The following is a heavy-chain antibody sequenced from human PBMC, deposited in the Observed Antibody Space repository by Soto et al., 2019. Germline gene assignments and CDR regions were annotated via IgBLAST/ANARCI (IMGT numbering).Heavy chain of an antibody. V-gene: IGHV3-21*01. J-gene: IGHJ4*02. CDR2: ISSSSGYI. CDR1: GFPFRSYS. CDR3: ARESGWFVTKIGADY. D-gene: IGHD3-10*01. Sequence: PGGSMTLSCAASGFPFRSYSMNWVRPAPGKGLEWVSSISSSSGYIYYADSVKGRFTISRDNAKNSLYLQMNSLRAEDTAVCYCARESGWFVTKIGADYWGQGTLVTVSS.